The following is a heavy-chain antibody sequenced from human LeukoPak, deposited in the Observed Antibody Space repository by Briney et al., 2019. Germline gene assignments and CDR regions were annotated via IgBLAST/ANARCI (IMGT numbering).Heavy chain of an antibody. V-gene: IGHV3-15*01. Sequence: GGSLRLSCAGSGFIFSNYAMSWVRQAPGKGLEWVGRIKSKTDGGTADYAAPVKGRFTISRDDSKNTLYLQMNSLKTEDTAVYYCTTDTVEAAAGTWYYFDYWGQGTLVTVSS. CDR1: GFIFSNYA. CDR2: IKSKTDGGTA. J-gene: IGHJ4*02. CDR3: TTDTVEAAAGTWYYFDY. D-gene: IGHD6-13*01.